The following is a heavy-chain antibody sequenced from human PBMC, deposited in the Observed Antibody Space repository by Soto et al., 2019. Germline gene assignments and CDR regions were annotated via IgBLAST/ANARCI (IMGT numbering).Heavy chain of an antibody. CDR2: VIPIFGTA. Sequence: ASVKVSCKASGGTFSSYAISWVRQAPGQGLEWMGGVIPIFGTANYAQKFQGRVTITADESTSTAYMELSSLRSEDTAVYYCARSKVTIFGVVPDFYDYWGQGTLVTVPQ. D-gene: IGHD3-3*01. J-gene: IGHJ4*02. CDR3: ARSKVTIFGVVPDFYDY. CDR1: GGTFSSYA. V-gene: IGHV1-69*13.